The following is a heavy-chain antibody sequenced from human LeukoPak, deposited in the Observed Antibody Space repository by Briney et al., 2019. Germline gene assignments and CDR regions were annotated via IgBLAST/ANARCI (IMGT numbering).Heavy chain of an antibody. V-gene: IGHV3-66*02. D-gene: IGHD6-19*01. Sequence: GGSLKLSCAASGFTVSSNYMSWVRQAPGKGLEWVSVIYSGSSTYYADSVKGRFTISRDNSKNTLYLQMSSLRAEDTAVYYCVRDVTSGWYRFDPWGQGTLVTVSS. J-gene: IGHJ5*02. CDR1: GFTVSSNY. CDR3: VRDVTSGWYRFDP. CDR2: IYSGSST.